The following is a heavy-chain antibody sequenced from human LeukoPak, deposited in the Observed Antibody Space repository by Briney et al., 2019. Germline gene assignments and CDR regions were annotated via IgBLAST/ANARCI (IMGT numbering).Heavy chain of an antibody. CDR1: GFTFSGSG. Sequence: SGGSLRLSCAASGFTFSGSGIHWVRQAPGKGLQWVAVISDDGGGKSYADSVKGRFTISRDNAKNSLYLQMNSLRADDTAVYYCARGLAAAGTRGPYWGQGTLVTVSS. J-gene: IGHJ4*02. D-gene: IGHD6-13*01. CDR2: ISDDGGGK. CDR3: ARGLAAAGTRGPY. V-gene: IGHV3-30*03.